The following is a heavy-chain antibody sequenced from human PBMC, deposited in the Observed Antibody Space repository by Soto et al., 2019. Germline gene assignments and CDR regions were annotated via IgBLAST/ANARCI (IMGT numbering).Heavy chain of an antibody. V-gene: IGHV1-46*01. J-gene: IGHJ3*02. CDR3: ARPSPTKWEPNGAFDI. CDR2: INPSGGST. Sequence: GASVKVSCKASGYTFTSYYMHWVRQAPGQGLEWMGIINPSGGSTSYAQKFQGRVTMTRDTSTSTVYMELSSLRSEDTAVYYCARPSPTKWEPNGAFDIWGQGTMVTVSS. D-gene: IGHD1-26*01. CDR1: GYTFTSYY.